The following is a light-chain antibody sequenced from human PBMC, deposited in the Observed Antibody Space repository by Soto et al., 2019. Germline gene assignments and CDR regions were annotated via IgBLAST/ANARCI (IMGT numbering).Light chain of an antibody. Sequence: EIVLTQSPATLSLSPGERATLSCGASQTVSSNYLAWYQQKPGLAPRLLIYDASSRATGIPDRFRGSGSGTYFTLTIRSLGPEYFGVNYGQHYGTSPRGTFGGGTRVEIK. CDR1: QTVSSNY. V-gene: IGKV3D-20*01. CDR3: QHYGTSPRGT. J-gene: IGKJ4*01. CDR2: DAS.